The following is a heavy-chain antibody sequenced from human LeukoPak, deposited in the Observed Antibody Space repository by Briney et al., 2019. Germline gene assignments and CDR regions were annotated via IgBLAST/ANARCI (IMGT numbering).Heavy chain of an antibody. Sequence: PSETLSLTCAVSGGSISSSNWWSWVRPPPGKGLEWIGEIYHSGSTYYNPSLKSRVTISVDTSKNQFSLKLSSVTAADTAVYYCASGIMITFGGVISPFGDAFDIWGQGTMVTVSS. CDR1: GGSISSSNW. CDR2: IYHSGST. V-gene: IGHV4-4*02. CDR3: ASGIMITFGGVISPFGDAFDI. D-gene: IGHD3-16*02. J-gene: IGHJ3*02.